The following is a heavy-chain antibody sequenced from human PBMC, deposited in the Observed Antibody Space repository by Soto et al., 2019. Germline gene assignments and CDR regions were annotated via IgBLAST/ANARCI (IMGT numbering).Heavy chain of an antibody. Sequence: SETLSLTCSVSGYSISSGHYWGWIRQPPGKGLEWIGSIYHSGTTYYNPSLKSRVTISLDTSKNQVSLKLNSGTAADTAVYCCARSLYSSSWYAGSWGQGTLVTVSS. J-gene: IGHJ5*02. CDR3: ARSLYSSSWYAGS. D-gene: IGHD6-13*01. CDR1: GYSISSGHY. V-gene: IGHV4-38-2*01. CDR2: IYHSGTT.